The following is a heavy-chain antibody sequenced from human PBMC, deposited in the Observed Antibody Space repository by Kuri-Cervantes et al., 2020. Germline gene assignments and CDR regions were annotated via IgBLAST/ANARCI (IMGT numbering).Heavy chain of an antibody. CDR1: GFTFGDYA. V-gene: IGHV3-49*03. CDR3: AKDQYYYYYGMDV. J-gene: IGHJ6*02. CDR2: IRSKAYGGTT. Sequence: ISCTASGFTFGDYAMSWFRQAPGKGLEWVGFIRSKAYGGTTEYAASVKGRFTISRDDSKSIAYLQMNSLKTEDTAVYYCAKDQYYYYYGMDVWGQGTTVTVSS.